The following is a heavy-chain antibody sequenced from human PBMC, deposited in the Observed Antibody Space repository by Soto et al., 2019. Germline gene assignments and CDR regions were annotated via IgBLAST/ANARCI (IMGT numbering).Heavy chain of an antibody. Sequence: AASVKVSCKASGYTFTSYGISWVRQAPGQGLEWMGWISAYNGNTNYAQKLQGRVTMTTDTSTSTAYMELRSLRSDDTAVYYCASRGADYGDIDAFDIWGQGTMVTVSS. J-gene: IGHJ3*02. D-gene: IGHD4-17*01. CDR3: ASRGADYGDIDAFDI. CDR1: GYTFTSYG. V-gene: IGHV1-18*01. CDR2: ISAYNGNT.